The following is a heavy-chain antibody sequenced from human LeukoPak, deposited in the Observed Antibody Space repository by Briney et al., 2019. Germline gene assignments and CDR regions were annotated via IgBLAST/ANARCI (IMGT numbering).Heavy chain of an antibody. J-gene: IGHJ6*03. D-gene: IGHD4-17*01. Sequence: SETLSLTCTVSGGSISTYYWTWIRQPAGKGLEWIGRIHNSGSTRYNPSPKSRVTMSLDTSKNQFSLNLGSVTAADTAVYYCARGVRRGVKKSAVRRGDYFYHFMDVWATGTTVTVSS. CDR1: GGSISTYY. CDR2: IHNSGST. CDR3: ARGVRRGVKKSAVRRGDYFYHFMDV. V-gene: IGHV4-4*07.